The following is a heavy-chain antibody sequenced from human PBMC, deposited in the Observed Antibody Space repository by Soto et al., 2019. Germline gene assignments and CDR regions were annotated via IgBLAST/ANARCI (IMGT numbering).Heavy chain of an antibody. CDR3: TRGSGGDGYNYYF. CDR2: IRTRPYGGTS. D-gene: IGHD5-12*01. V-gene: IGHV3-49*04. CDR1: GFTFGDYS. J-gene: IGHJ4*02. Sequence: EVQLVESGGGLVEPGRSLRLSCRASGFTFGDYSMSWVRQAPGKGLQWVGLIRTRPYGGTSDYAASVRGRFTISRDDSKSIAYLQMKSLKAEDTAVYYCTRGSGGDGYNYYFWGQGTLVTVSS.